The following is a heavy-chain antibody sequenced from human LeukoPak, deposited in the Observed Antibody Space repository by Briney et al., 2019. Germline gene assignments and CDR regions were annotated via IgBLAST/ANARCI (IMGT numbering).Heavy chain of an antibody. CDR1: GGSISSSSYY. CDR2: IYYSGST. D-gene: IGHD5-18*01. Sequence: KTSETLSLTCTVSGGSISSSSYYWGWIRQPPGKGLEWIGSIYYSGSTYYNPSLKSRVTISVDTSKNQFSLKLSSVTAADTAVYYCAREEGQAMVQSWGQGTLVTVSS. V-gene: IGHV4-39*07. J-gene: IGHJ5*02. CDR3: AREEGQAMVQS.